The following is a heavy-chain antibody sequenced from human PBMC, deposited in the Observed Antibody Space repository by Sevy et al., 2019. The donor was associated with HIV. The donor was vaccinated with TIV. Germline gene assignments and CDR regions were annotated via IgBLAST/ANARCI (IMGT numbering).Heavy chain of an antibody. J-gene: IGHJ4*02. CDR2: KTGSAGVT. CDR3: AKGRIPSIGTLGPFDS. Sequence: GGSLRLSCAASGFSLSNYAMSGVRQAPWKGLEWISTKTGSAGVTYYADSVKGRFTISRDNSKNTLFLQMNSLRAEDTALYYCAKGRIPSIGTLGPFDSWGQGTLVTVSS. CDR1: GFSLSNYA. V-gene: IGHV3-23*01. D-gene: IGHD6-6*01.